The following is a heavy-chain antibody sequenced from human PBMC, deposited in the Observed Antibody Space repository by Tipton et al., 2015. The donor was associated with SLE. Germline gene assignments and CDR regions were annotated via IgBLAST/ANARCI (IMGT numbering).Heavy chain of an antibody. CDR1: GGSFSGYY. CDR2: INHSGST. V-gene: IGHV4-34*01. D-gene: IGHD3-10*01. J-gene: IGHJ5*02. Sequence: LRLSCAVYGGSFSGYYWSWIRQPPGKGLEWIGEINHSGSTNYNPSLKSRVTISVDTSKNQFSLKLSSVTAADTAVYYCARVIPERRTAPLLGEFDPWGQGTLVTVSS. CDR3: ARVIPERRTAPLLGEFDP.